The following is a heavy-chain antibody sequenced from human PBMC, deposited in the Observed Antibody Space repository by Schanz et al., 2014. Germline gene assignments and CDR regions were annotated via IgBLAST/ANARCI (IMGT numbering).Heavy chain of an antibody. V-gene: IGHV3-30*18. J-gene: IGHJ4*02. Sequence: QVQLVESGGGVVQPGRSLRLSCAASGITLSGYGLHWVRQAPGKGLEWVGFISFDGRNTGYAHSVKGRFSISRDNSQNTLYLQMDSLRPEDTAVYFCAKDTGYCHGGACYCFEYWGLGILVTVSS. CDR1: GITLSGYG. D-gene: IGHD2-8*02. CDR2: ISFDGRNT. CDR3: AKDTGYCHGGACYCFEY.